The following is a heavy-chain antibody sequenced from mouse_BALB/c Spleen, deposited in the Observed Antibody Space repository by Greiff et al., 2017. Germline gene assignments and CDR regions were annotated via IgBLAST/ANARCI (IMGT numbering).Heavy chain of an antibody. J-gene: IGHJ4*01. CDR3: ARSGYYGYGYAMDY. CDR2: INPYNDGT. CDR1: GYTFTSYV. D-gene: IGHD1-2*01. Sequence: VQLQQSGPELVKPGASVKMSCKASGYTFTSYVMHWVKQKPGQGLEWIGYINPYNDGTKYNEKFKGKATLTSDKSSSTAYMELSSLTSEDSAVYYWARSGYYGYGYAMDYWGQGTSVTVSS. V-gene: IGHV1-14*01.